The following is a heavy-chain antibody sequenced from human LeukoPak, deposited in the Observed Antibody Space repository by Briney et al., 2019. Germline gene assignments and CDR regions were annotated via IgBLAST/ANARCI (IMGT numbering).Heavy chain of an antibody. J-gene: IGHJ4*02. CDR2: IKQDGSET. Sequence: PGGSLRLSCAASGFTFSTFWMSWVRQAPGRGLEWVANIKQDGSETYYVDSVKGRFTISRDNAKNSLYLQMNSLRAEDTAVYYCARDPEASITCSSFDYWGQGTLVTVSS. CDR3: ARDPEASITCSSFDY. D-gene: IGHD1-14*01. CDR1: GFTFSTFW. V-gene: IGHV3-7*01.